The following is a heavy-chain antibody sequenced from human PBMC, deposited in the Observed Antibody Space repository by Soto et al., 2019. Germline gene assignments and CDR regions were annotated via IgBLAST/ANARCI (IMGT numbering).Heavy chain of an antibody. CDR3: ARYNSSSARSYYYCGMDV. D-gene: IGHD6-6*01. CDR2: MNPNSGNT. V-gene: IGHV1-8*01. CDR1: GYTFTSYD. Sequence: QVQLVQSGAEVKKPGASVKVSCKASGYTFTSYDINWVRQATGQGLEWMGWMNPNSGNTGYAQKFQGRVTMTRNTSISTAYMELSSLRSEDKAVYYCARYNSSSARSYYYCGMDVWGQGTTVTVSS. J-gene: IGHJ6*02.